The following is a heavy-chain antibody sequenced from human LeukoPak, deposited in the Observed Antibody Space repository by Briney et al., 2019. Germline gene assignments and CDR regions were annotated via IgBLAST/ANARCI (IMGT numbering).Heavy chain of an antibody. CDR2: ISYDGSSE. CDR1: GFTFSSYG. V-gene: IGHV3-30*18. Sequence: GGSLRLSCAASGFTFSSYGIHWVRQLPGKGPEWVAIISYDGSSEFYADSVKGRFKISRDNSKNTVNLQMNSLGVEDTAVYYCAKGLGPLVRGVVPRTYYMDVWGRGTTVTVSS. D-gene: IGHD3-10*01. CDR3: AKGLGPLVRGVVPRTYYMDV. J-gene: IGHJ6*03.